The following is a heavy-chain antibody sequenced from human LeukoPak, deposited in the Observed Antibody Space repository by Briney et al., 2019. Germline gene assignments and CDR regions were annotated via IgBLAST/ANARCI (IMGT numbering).Heavy chain of an antibody. Sequence: PSETLSLTCTVSGGSISSSSYYWGWIRQPPGKGLEWIGSIYYSRSTYYNPSLKSRVTISVDTSKNQFSLKLSSVTAADTAVYYCARTAPIWFGAAAIDYWGQGTLVTVSS. CDR1: GGSISSSSYY. V-gene: IGHV4-39*07. J-gene: IGHJ4*02. CDR3: ARTAPIWFGAAAIDY. CDR2: IYYSRST. D-gene: IGHD3-10*01.